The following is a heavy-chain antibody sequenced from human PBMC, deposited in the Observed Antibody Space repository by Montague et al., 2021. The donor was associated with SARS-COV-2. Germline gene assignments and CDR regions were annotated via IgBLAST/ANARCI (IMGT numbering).Heavy chain of an antibody. CDR2: ISSSSSYI. CDR3: ARDPHYDILTGYYSY. V-gene: IGHV3-21*01. Sequence: SPSLSFSASGFTFSSYSMNWVRQAPGKGLEWVSSISSSSSYIYYADSVKGRFTISRDNAKNSLYLQMNSLRAEDTAVYYCARDPHYDILTGYYSYWGQGTLVTVSS. D-gene: IGHD3-9*01. CDR1: GFTFSSYS. J-gene: IGHJ4*02.